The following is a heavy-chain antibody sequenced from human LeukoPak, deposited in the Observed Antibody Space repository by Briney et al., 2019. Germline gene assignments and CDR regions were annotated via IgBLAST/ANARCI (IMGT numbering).Heavy chain of an antibody. J-gene: IGHJ4*02. D-gene: IGHD3-10*01. CDR2: IYYSGST. CDR1: ADSINSGGYY. Sequence: SETLSLTCTVSADSINSGGYYWSWIRQPPGKGLEWIGYIYYSGSTNYNPSLKSRVTISVDTSKNQFSLKLSSVTAADTAVYYCARTDSGYGGYYFDYWGQGTLVTVSS. CDR3: ARTDSGYGGYYFDY. V-gene: IGHV4-61*08.